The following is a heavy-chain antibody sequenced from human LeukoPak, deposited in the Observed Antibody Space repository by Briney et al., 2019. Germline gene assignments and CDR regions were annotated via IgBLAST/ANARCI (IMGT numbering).Heavy chain of an antibody. CDR1: GGSFSGYY. CDR2: INHSGST. CDR3: ASGRYYYGSGSPAHA. D-gene: IGHD3-10*01. J-gene: IGHJ5*02. V-gene: IGHV4-34*01. Sequence: SETLSLICAVYGGSFSGYYWSWIRQPPGKGLEWIGEINHSGSTNYNPSLKSRVTISVDTSKNQFSLKLSSVTAADTAVYYCASGRYYYGSGSPAHAWGQGTLVTVSS.